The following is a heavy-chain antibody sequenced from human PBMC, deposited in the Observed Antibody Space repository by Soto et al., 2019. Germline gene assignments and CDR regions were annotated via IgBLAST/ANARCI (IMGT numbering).Heavy chain of an antibody. J-gene: IGHJ4*02. CDR2: ISANNGNT. CDR1: GYTFTTFG. D-gene: IGHD5-12*01. CDR3: ARGIGYYFDS. Sequence: ASVKVSCKASGYTFTTFGISWVRQAPGQGLEWVGWISANNGNTKYSQKFQGRVSLTTETSASTAYMELRSLRSDDSAVYSCARGIGYYFDSWGQGTLVTVSS. V-gene: IGHV1-18*01.